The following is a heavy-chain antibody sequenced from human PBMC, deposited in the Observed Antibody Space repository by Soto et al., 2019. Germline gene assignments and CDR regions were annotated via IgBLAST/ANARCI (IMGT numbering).Heavy chain of an antibody. V-gene: IGHV3-30*03. J-gene: IGHJ4*02. D-gene: IGHD4-17*01. CDR1: GFTFSSYW. CDR3: ARGPSYSDSYFDY. Sequence: HPGGSLRLSCAASGFTFSSYWMSWVRQAPGKGLQWVANISYDGNNKYYVDSVEGRFTISRDNSKNTVYLQMNSLRLEDTAVYYCARGPSYSDSYFDYWGQGTLVTVSS. CDR2: ISYDGNNK.